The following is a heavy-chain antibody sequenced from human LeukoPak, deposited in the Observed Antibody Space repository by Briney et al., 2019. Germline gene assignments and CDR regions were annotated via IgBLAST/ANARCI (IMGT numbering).Heavy chain of an antibody. CDR1: GYTFTGYY. D-gene: IGHD1-26*01. V-gene: IGHV1-2*02. CDR3: ARGRIVGATVREKAFGI. J-gene: IGHJ3*02. Sequence: ASVKVSCKASGYTFTGYYMHWVRQAPGQGLEWMGWINPNSGGTNYAQKFQGRVTMTRDTSISTAYMELSRLRSDDTAVYYCARGRIVGATVREKAFGIWGQGTMVTVSS. CDR2: INPNSGGT.